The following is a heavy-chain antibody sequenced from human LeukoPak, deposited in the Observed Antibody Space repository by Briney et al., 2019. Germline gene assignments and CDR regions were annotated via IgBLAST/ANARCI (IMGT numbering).Heavy chain of an antibody. Sequence: AGGSLRLSCAASGFTFSSYSMNWVRQAPGRGLEWVSSISSSSSYIYYADSVKGRFTISRDNAKNSLYLQMNSLRAEDTAVYYCARDDSSPFDYWGQGTLVTVSS. CDR1: GFTFSSYS. J-gene: IGHJ4*02. V-gene: IGHV3-21*01. CDR2: ISSSSSYI. D-gene: IGHD3-22*01. CDR3: ARDDSSPFDY.